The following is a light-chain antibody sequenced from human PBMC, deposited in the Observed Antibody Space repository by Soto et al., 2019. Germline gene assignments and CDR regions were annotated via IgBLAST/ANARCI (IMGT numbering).Light chain of an antibody. CDR2: LGS. Sequence: DIVMTQSPLSLPVTPGEPASISCRSSQSLLHSNGYNYLDWYLQKPGQSPQLLIYLGSNRASGVPDRFSGSGSGTEFTLKISRVEAEDAGLYYCMQALQTPFTFGTGTKVDIK. V-gene: IGKV2-28*01. CDR3: MQALQTPFT. J-gene: IGKJ3*01. CDR1: QSLLHSNGYNY.